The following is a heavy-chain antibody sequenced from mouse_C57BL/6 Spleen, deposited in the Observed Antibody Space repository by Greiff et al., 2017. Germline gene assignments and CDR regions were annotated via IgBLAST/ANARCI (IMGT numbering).Heavy chain of an antibody. J-gene: IGHJ2*01. CDR3: ATWDGYYFDY. D-gene: IGHD4-1*01. CDR1: GYAFSSSW. V-gene: IGHV1-82*01. CDR2: IYPGGGDT. Sequence: QVQLQQSGPELVKPGASVKISCTASGYAFSSSWMNWVKQRPGKGLEWIGRIYPGGGDTNYNGKFKGKATLTADKSSSTAYMQLSSLTSEDSAVYFCATWDGYYFDYWGQGTTLTVSS.